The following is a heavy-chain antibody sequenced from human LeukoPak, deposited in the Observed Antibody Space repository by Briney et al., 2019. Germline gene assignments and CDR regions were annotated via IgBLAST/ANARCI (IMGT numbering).Heavy chain of an antibody. CDR1: GFTFSGSA. Sequence: GGSLRLSCAASGFTFSGSAMHWVRQASGKGLEWVGRIRSKANSYATAYAASVKGRFTISRDDSKNTAYLQMNSLKTEDTAVYYCTIYPDYGDYWFDPWGQGTLVTVSS. V-gene: IGHV3-73*01. D-gene: IGHD4-17*01. CDR3: TIYPDYGDYWFDP. CDR2: IRSKANSYAT. J-gene: IGHJ5*02.